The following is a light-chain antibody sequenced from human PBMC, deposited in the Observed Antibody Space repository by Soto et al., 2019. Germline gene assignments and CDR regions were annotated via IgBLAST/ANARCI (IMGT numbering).Light chain of an antibody. J-gene: IGKJ1*01. CDR2: AAS. CDR3: QQSYSTPWT. V-gene: IGKV3-20*01. Sequence: EIVLTQSPGTLSLSPGERATLSCRASQSVSSSYLAWYQQKPGQAPRLLIYAASSLQSGVPSRLSGSGSGTDFTLAISSLQPEDFATYYCQQSYSTPWTFGQGTKVDIK. CDR1: QSVSSSY.